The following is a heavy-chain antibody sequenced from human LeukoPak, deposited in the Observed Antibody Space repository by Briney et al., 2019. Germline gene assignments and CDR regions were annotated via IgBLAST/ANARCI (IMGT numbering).Heavy chain of an antibody. V-gene: IGHV1-69*13. CDR2: INPIFGTA. J-gene: IGHJ6*02. Sequence: ASVKVSCKASGYTFTSYGISWVRQAPGQGLEWMGGINPIFGTANYAQKFQGRVTITADESTSTAYMELSSLRSEDTAVYYCARGVSRDIVATRPHYYYYGMDVWGQGTTVTVSS. D-gene: IGHD5-12*01. CDR3: ARGVSRDIVATRPHYYYYGMDV. CDR1: GYTFTSYG.